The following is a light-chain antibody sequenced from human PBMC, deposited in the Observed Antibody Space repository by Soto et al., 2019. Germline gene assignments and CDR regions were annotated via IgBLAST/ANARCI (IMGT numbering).Light chain of an antibody. Sequence: ESVGDRAPITCRASQGIRNDVGWYQQKPGKAPKLLIYAASSLQRGVPSRFSGSGSGSDFTLTIISLQPDDFATYYGHQYSSYSPLTFGGGTKVDIK. CDR2: AAS. CDR3: HQYSSYSPLT. CDR1: QGIRND. J-gene: IGKJ4*01. V-gene: IGKV1-6*01.